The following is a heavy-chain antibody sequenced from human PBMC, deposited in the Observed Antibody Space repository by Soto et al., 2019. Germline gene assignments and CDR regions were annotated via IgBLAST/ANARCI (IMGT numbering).Heavy chain of an antibody. CDR2: IIPIFRTS. V-gene: IGHV1-69*01. CDR1: GGTFSNKA. J-gene: IGHJ6*02. CDR3: AREDIVVVPPARNYYYYGMDV. D-gene: IGHD2-2*01. Sequence: QVQLVQSGAEVKKPGSSVKVSCKASGGTFSNKAISWVRQAPGQGLEWMGGIIPIFRTSNYPQKFQGRVTISADESTTTAYMELSSLRSEDTAVYYCAREDIVVVPPARNYYYYGMDVWGQGTTVTVSS.